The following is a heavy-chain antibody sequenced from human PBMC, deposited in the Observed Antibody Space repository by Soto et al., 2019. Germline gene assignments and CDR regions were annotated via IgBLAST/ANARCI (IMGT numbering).Heavy chain of an antibody. Sequence: QVQLVQSGAEVKKPGSSVKVSCKASGGTFSSYTISWVRQAPGQGLEWMGRIIPILGIANYAQKSQGRVPITADKSTSTEYMELSSLRSEDTAVYYCARDDEAIVGEGAFDIGGQGTMVTVSS. CDR1: GGTFSSYT. CDR3: ARDDEAIVGEGAFDI. J-gene: IGHJ3*02. D-gene: IGHD2-21*01. V-gene: IGHV1-69*08. CDR2: IIPILGIA.